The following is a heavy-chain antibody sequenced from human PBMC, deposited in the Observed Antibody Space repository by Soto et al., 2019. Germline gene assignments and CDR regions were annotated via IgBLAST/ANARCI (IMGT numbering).Heavy chain of an antibody. J-gene: IGHJ6*02. D-gene: IGHD3-10*01. CDR2: IKSKADGETI. Sequence: EVQLVASGGGLVKPGGSLRLSWGASKVTAWMSWVRQAPGKGLEWVGRIKSKADGETIDYAAPVQGRFTISRDDSKDMVYLEMNSLKIEDTAVYSCGDLDGSYFGIDVWGQGTTVTVSS. CDR3: GDLDGSYFGIDV. CDR1: KVTAW. V-gene: IGHV3-15*01.